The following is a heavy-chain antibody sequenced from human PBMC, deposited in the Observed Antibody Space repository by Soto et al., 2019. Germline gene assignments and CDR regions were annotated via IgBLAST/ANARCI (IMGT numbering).Heavy chain of an antibody. CDR3: ARDEDTAMVSSPYYYYAMDV. V-gene: IGHV6-1*01. D-gene: IGHD5-18*01. CDR2: TYYRSKWYN. Sequence: SQTLSLTCAISGDSVSSNSAAWNWVRQSPSRGLEWLGRTYYRSKWYNDYAVSVKSRITINPDTSKNQFSLQLNSVTPEDTAVYYCARDEDTAMVSSPYYYYAMDVWGQGTTVTVSS. CDR1: GDSVSSNSAA. J-gene: IGHJ6*02.